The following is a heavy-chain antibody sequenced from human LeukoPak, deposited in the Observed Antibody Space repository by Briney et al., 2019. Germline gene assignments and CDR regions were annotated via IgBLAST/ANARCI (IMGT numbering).Heavy chain of an antibody. Sequence: GGSLRLSCAASGFTFSSYAMSWVRQAPGKGLEWVSAISGSGGSTYYADSVKGRLTISRDNSKNTLHLQMNSLRAEDTAVYYCAKLSVGDYFDYWGQGTLVTVSS. J-gene: IGHJ4*02. CDR1: GFTFSSYA. V-gene: IGHV3-23*01. D-gene: IGHD3-16*01. CDR2: ISGSGGST. CDR3: AKLSVGDYFDY.